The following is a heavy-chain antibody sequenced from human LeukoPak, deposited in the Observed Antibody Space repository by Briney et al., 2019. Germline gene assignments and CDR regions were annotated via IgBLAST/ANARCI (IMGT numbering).Heavy chain of an antibody. D-gene: IGHD3-3*01. CDR3: ARIITYYDFSCWFDP. CDR2: IYYSGRT. Sequence: GSLRLSCAASGFTFSDSYMSWIRQPPGKGLEWIGSIYYSGRTYYNPSLKSRVTISVDTSKNQFSLKLSSVTAADTAVYYCARIITYYDFSCWFDPWGQGTLVTVSS. CDR1: GFTFSDSY. V-gene: IGHV4-38-2*01. J-gene: IGHJ5*02.